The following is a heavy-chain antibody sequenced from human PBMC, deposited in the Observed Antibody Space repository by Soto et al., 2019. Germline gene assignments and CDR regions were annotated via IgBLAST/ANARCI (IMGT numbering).Heavy chain of an antibody. J-gene: IGHJ6*03. CDR3: ARGIHDSWSSSHYYYYMDV. CDR2: ISGSGSTK. D-gene: IGHD3-3*01. V-gene: IGHV3-11*01. Sequence: QVQLVESGGGLVKPGGSLRLSCAASGFTFSDYHMSWIRQAPGKGLEWVSYISGSGSTKNYADSVKGRFTVSRDNAKNSLYLQMNSLRAEDTAVYYCARGIHDSWSSSHYYYYMDVWGKGTTVTLSS. CDR1: GFTFSDYH.